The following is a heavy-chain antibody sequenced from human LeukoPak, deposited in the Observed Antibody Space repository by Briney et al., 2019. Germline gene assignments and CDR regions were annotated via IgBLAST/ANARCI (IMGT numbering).Heavy chain of an antibody. J-gene: IGHJ4*02. V-gene: IGHV4-39*02. D-gene: IGHD3-10*01. CDR1: GGSISSSSYY. Sequence: PSETLSLTCTVSGGSISSSSYYWGWIRQPPGKGLEWIGSIYYSGSTYYNPSLKSRVTISVDTSKNQFSLKLSSVTAADTAVYYCAREVRGVISLDYWGQGTLVTVSS. CDR3: AREVRGVISLDY. CDR2: IYYSGST.